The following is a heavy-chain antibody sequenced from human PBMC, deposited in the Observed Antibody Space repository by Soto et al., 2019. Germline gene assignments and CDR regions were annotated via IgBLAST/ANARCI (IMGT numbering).Heavy chain of an antibody. V-gene: IGHV4-39*01. CDR1: GGSISSSSYY. CDR2: IYYSGST. CDR3: ARHLCLVPTFHTWFDP. D-gene: IGHD6-19*01. J-gene: IGHJ5*02. Sequence: QLQLQESGPGLVKPSETLSLTCTVSGGSISSSSYYWGWIRQPPGKGLEWIGSIYYSGSTYYNPSLKSRVTISVDTSKNQFSLKLSSVPAADTAVYYCARHLCLVPTFHTWFDPWGQGTLVTVSS.